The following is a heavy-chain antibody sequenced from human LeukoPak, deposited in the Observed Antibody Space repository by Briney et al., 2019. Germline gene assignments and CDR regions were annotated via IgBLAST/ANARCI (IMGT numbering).Heavy chain of an antibody. V-gene: IGHV4-4*02. CDR2: IYQTGRT. D-gene: IGHD5-18*01. CDR1: GGYLSSGRW. J-gene: IGHJ4*02. CDR3: VRAKGGYSYGGHDS. Sequence: PSETLSLTCAVSGGYLSSGRWWNWARQLPGKGLEWIGEIYQTGRTNYNPSLKSRVTMSVDKSKNQFSLNLTSVSAADTAVYYCVRAKGGYSYGGHDSWGQGTLVSVSS.